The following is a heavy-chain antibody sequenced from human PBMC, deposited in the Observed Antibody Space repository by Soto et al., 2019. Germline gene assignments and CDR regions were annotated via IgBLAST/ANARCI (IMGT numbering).Heavy chain of an antibody. CDR2: ISSASSNI. D-gene: IGHD2-15*01. CDR3: ARGPFWNGVSCYSYYYYGMDV. Sequence: EVQLVESGGGFVQPGGSLRLSCAASGFAFRTYTMNWVRQAPGKGLEWVSFISSASSNIEYADSVKGRFTISRDNAKNSLYLQMNSLRDEDTAVYYCARGPFWNGVSCYSYYYYGMDVWGQGTTVTVSS. V-gene: IGHV3-48*02. J-gene: IGHJ6*02. CDR1: GFAFRTYT.